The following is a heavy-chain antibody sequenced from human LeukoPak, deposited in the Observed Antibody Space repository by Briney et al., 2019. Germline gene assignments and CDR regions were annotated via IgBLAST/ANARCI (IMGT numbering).Heavy chain of an antibody. J-gene: IGHJ4*02. V-gene: IGHV3-48*01. Sequence: GGSLRLSCAASGFTFSSYSMNWVRQAPGKGLEWVSYISSSSSTIYYADSVKGRYTISRDNAKNSLYLQMNSLRAEDTAEYYCARASDYTPHDCWGQGTLVTVCS. CDR1: GFTFSSYS. D-gene: IGHD4-11*01. CDR3: ARASDYTPHDC. CDR2: ISSSSSTI.